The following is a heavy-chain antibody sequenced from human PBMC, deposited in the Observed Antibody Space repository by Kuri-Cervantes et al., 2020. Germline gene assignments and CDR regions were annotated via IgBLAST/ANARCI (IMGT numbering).Heavy chain of an antibody. V-gene: IGHV3-23*01. D-gene: IGHD6-13*01. CDR1: GFTVSSYA. CDR2: ISGSGGST. Sequence: GGSLRLSCAASGFTVSSYAMHWVRQAPGKGLEWVSAISGSGGSTYYADSVKGRFTISRDNSKNTLYLQMNSLRAEDTAVYYCARVQVTSSWFRYYYYYMDVWGKGTTVTVSS. J-gene: IGHJ6*03. CDR3: ARVQVTSSWFRYYYYYMDV.